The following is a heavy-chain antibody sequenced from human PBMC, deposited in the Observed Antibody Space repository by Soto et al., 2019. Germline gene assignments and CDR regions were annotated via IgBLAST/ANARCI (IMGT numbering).Heavy chain of an antibody. CDR3: ARDTGVSGWYRWLDP. J-gene: IGHJ5*02. CDR2: IWSDGTHA. Sequence: LRLSCAVSGFKFDTHVMHWVRQAPGKGLEWVAVIWSDGTHANYGGSVKGRFTISRDNSNNMLYLQMNSLRVEDTAVYYCARDTGVSGWYRWLDPWGQGTLVTVSS. D-gene: IGHD6-19*01. CDR1: GFKFDTHV. V-gene: IGHV3-33*08.